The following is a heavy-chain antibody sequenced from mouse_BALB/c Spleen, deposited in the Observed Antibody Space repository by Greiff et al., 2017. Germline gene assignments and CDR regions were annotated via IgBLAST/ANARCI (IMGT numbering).Heavy chain of an antibody. CDR2: INPSNGGT. V-gene: IGHV1S81*02. CDR3: TRKRGGPYAMDY. CDR1: GYTFTSYY. Sequence: VQLQQPGAELVKPGASVKLSCKASGYTFTSYYMYWVKQRPGQGLEWIGGINPSNGGTNFNEKFKSKATLTVDKSSSTAYMQLSSLTSEDSAVYYCTRKRGGPYAMDYWGQGTSVTVSS. J-gene: IGHJ4*01. D-gene: IGHD1-1*02.